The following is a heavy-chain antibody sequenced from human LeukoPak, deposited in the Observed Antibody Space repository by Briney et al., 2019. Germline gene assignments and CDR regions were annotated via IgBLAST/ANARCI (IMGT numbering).Heavy chain of an antibody. V-gene: IGHV1-46*01. CDR3: ARELGYNWNYVNEDY. D-gene: IGHD1-7*01. J-gene: IGHJ4*02. Sequence: ASVKVSCKASGGTFSSYAISWVRQAPGQGLEWMGIINPSGGSTSYAQKFQGRVTMTRDTSTSTVYMELSSLRSEDTAVYYCARELGYNWNYVNEDYWGQGTLVTVSS. CDR1: GGTFSSYA. CDR2: INPSGGST.